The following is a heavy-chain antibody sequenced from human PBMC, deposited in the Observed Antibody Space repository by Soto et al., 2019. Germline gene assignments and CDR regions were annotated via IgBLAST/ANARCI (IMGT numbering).Heavy chain of an antibody. CDR1: GFRFSSYG. V-gene: IGHV3-33*01. D-gene: IGHD3-22*01. J-gene: IGHJ3*02. Sequence: QVQLVESGGGVVQPGRSLRLSCAASGFRFSSYGMHWVRQAPGKGLEWVAVIWYDGSNKYYADSVKGRFTISRDNSKNTLYLQMNSRRAADTAVYYCARERALVWLLQGGDAFDIRGQGTMVTVSS. CDR3: ARERALVWLLQGGDAFDI. CDR2: IWYDGSNK.